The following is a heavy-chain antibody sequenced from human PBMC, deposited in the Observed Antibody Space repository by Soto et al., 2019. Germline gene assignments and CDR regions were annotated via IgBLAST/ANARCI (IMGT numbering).Heavy chain of an antibody. CDR3: SRALGSMTTLTPELRGRMSLFCY. D-gene: IGHD4-17*01. CDR2: VNPNGGSP. CDR1: GYTFTSYY. J-gene: IGHJ4*02. V-gene: IGHV1-46*01. Sequence: ASVKVSCKASGYTFTSYYMHWVRQAPGQGLEWMGLVNPNGGSPSYAQKFQGRLTMTRDTSTSTVYMELSSLRSEDTAVYYCSRALGSMTTLTPELRGRMSLFCYWGQGTVVTVSS.